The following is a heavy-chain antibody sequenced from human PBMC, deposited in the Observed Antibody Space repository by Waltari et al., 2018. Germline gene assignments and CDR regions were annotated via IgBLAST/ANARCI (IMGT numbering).Heavy chain of an antibody. CDR2: IYHSGST. D-gene: IGHD3-9*01. Sequence: QVQLQESGPGLVKPSETLSLPCAVSGYSISSGYSWGWIRHPPGKGLEWIGSIYHSGSTYYNPSLKSRVTISVDTSKNQFSLKLSSVTAADTAVYYCARGGDILASAPSLPLDAFDIWGQGTMVTVSS. CDR3: ARGGDILASAPSLPLDAFDI. J-gene: IGHJ3*02. V-gene: IGHV4-38-2*01. CDR1: GYSISSGYS.